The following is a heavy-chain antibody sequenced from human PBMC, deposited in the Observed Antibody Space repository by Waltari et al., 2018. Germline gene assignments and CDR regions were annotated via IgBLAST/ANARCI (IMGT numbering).Heavy chain of an antibody. CDR2: IKSHNDDATT. Sequence: EVQMVESGGGSVKPGESLRRYCVVYGLGLTAAWLTWVRQAPGKGLGWFGRIKSHNDDATTDFAASVRGSFSISRDASQNMVFLQIDSLRVDDTALYSCTTLDAPWGCWGHGTLVTVSS. CDR3: TTLDAPWGC. J-gene: IGHJ4*01. V-gene: IGHV3-15*01. CDR1: GLGLTAAW. D-gene: IGHD7-27*01.